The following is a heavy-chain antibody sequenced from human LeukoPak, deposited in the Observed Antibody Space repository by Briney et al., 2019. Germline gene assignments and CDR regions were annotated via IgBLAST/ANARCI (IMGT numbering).Heavy chain of an antibody. CDR1: GFTFSSYA. J-gene: IGHJ6*02. V-gene: IGHV3-23*01. CDR2: ISGSGGST. D-gene: IGHD3-22*01. CDR3: AKDPYYDSSGYLAV. Sequence: GGSLRLSCAASGFTFSSYAMSWVRQAPGKGLEWVSAISGSGGSTYYADSVKGRFTISRDNSKNTLYLQMNSLRAEDTAVYYCAKDPYYDSSGYLAVWGQGTTVTVSS.